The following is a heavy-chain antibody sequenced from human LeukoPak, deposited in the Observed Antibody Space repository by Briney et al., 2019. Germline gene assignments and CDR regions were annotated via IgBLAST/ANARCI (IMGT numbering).Heavy chain of an antibody. V-gene: IGHV3-23*01. CDR3: AKDARRSDGWCFFDH. Sequence: PGGSLRLSCAASGFAFSSQAMGWVRQAPGQGLEWVSVISDSGDITYYADSVKGRFTISRDNSKYTLYLQMHSLRVEDTAVYYCAKDARRSDGWCFFDHWGQGTLVTVSS. J-gene: IGHJ4*02. D-gene: IGHD6-19*01. CDR1: GFAFSSQA. CDR2: ISDSGDIT.